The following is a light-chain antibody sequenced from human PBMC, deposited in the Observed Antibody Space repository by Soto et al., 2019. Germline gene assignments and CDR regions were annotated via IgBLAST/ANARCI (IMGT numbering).Light chain of an antibody. CDR3: QQYNNWPGYT. J-gene: IGKJ2*01. CDR1: QSVSSN. CDR2: GAS. V-gene: IGKV3-15*01. Sequence: EIVMTQSPATLSVSPGERATLSCRASQSVSSNLAWYQQKPGQAPRRLLYGASTRATGIPARFSGSGSGTEFTLTISSLQSEDFAVYYCQQYNNWPGYTFGQGTKLEIK.